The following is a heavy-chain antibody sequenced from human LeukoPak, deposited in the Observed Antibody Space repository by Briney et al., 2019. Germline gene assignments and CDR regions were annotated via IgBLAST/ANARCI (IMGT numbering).Heavy chain of an antibody. V-gene: IGHV3-30*02. J-gene: IGHJ4*02. Sequence: PGGSLRLSCAASGFTFSSYGMHWVRQAPGKGLEWVAFIRYDGSNKYYADSVKGRFTISRDNSKNTLYLQMNSLRAEDTAVYYCAKDTAYSSSWNSMNVDYWGQGTLVTVSS. CDR1: GFTFSSYG. D-gene: IGHD6-13*01. CDR2: IRYDGSNK. CDR3: AKDTAYSSSWNSMNVDY.